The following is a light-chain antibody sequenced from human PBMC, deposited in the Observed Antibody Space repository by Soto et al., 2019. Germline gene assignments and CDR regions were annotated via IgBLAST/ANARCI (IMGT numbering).Light chain of an antibody. CDR1: QRVISY. J-gene: IGKJ1*01. CDR2: DAS. CDR3: QHRSNWPWT. Sequence: EIVLKQSQATMSLSPGERATLSCRASQRVISYLAWYQQKPGQAPRLLIYDASNKATGIPARFSGSGSGTDFTLTISSLEPEDFAVYYYQHRSNWPWTFGQGTKVEIK. V-gene: IGKV3-11*01.